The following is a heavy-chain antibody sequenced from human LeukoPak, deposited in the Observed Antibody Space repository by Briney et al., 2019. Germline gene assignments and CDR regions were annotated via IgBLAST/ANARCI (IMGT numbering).Heavy chain of an antibody. V-gene: IGHV4-4*02. CDR2: IYHSGST. D-gene: IGHD2-2*01. J-gene: IGHJ4*02. Sequence: SETLSLTCSVSGGSISSGHWWSWVRQPPGKGLEWIGEIYHSGSTNYNPSLKSRVTISVDKSKNQFSLKLNSVTAADTAVYYCARHPLGYCDSTSCPPFDYWGQGTLVTVSS. CDR1: GGSISSGHW. CDR3: ARHPLGYCDSTSCPPFDY.